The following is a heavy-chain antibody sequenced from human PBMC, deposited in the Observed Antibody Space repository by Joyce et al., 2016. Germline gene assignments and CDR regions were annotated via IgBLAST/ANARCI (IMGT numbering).Heavy chain of an antibody. V-gene: IGHV3-30*04. CDR1: GFTFSGHS. J-gene: IGHJ4*02. Sequence: QVKLVESGGGVVQPGRSLRLSCAASGFTFSGHSMHWVRQAPGKGLDWGDIISYDGKNTYYGDSMKGRFTISRDNSKNTVYLQVDSLRTEDTAVYYCARDGPKTTWDPGYYFDFWGQGTLVTVSS. CDR3: ARDGPKTTWDPGYYFDF. D-gene: IGHD1-14*01. CDR2: ISYDGKNT.